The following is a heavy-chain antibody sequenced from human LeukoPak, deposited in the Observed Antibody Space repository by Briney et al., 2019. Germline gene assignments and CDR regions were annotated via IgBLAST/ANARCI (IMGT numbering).Heavy chain of an antibody. CDR3: ARARETVPAAMLDY. Sequence: SETLSITCAVYGGSFSGYYWSWIRQPPGKGLEWIGEINHSGSTNYNPSLKSRVTISVDTSKNQFSLKLSSVTAADTAVYYCARARETVPAAMLDYWGQGTLATVSS. CDR2: INHSGST. V-gene: IGHV4-34*01. CDR1: GGSFSGYY. J-gene: IGHJ4*02. D-gene: IGHD2-2*01.